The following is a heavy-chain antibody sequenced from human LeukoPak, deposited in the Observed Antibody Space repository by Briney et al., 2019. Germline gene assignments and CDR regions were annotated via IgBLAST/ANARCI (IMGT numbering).Heavy chain of an antibody. D-gene: IGHD4-17*01. Sequence: PGGSLRLSCAASGFTFSSSAMSWVRQPPGKGLEWIGEINHSGSTYYNPSLKSRVTISVDTSKNQFSLKLSSVTAADTAVYYCARGRYGDSYFDYWGQGTLVTVSS. J-gene: IGHJ4*02. CDR3: ARGRYGDSYFDY. CDR1: GFTFSSSA. V-gene: IGHV4-34*01. CDR2: INHSGST.